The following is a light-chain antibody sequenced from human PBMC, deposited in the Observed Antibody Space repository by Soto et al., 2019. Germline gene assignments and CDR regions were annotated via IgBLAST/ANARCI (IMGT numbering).Light chain of an antibody. V-gene: IGKV1-39*01. J-gene: IGKJ1*01. CDR1: QSISTY. CDR3: LQDYSSPPT. Sequence: DLQMTQSPSTLSASVGDRVTITCRASQSISTYLAWYQQKPGKAPKLLIFAAFRLESGVPSRFSGSASGTEFTLTISSLQPEDFATYYCLQDYSSPPTFGQGTKVDIK. CDR2: AAF.